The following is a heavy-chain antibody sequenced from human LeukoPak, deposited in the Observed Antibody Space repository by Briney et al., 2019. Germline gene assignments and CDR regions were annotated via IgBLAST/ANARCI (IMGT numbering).Heavy chain of an antibody. CDR3: ARSVYSTNVDS. CDR2: VYYTGST. J-gene: IGHJ4*02. Sequence: PSETLSLTCTVSGGSISSSTYYWGWIRQPPGKGLEWIGSVYYTGSTYYNPSLKSRVAISVDTSKNQLSLKLSSVTAADTAVYYCARSVYSTNVDSWGQGTLVIVSS. CDR1: GGSISSSTYY. V-gene: IGHV4-39*01. D-gene: IGHD6-13*01.